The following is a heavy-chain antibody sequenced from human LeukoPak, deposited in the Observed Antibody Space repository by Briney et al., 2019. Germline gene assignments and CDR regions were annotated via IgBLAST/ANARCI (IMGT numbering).Heavy chain of an antibody. J-gene: IGHJ4*02. Sequence: ASVNVSCKSSPYTFTSYGISWVRPPPGQGLEWMGWISSYNSNTNYAQKIQGLVTMTTDTSTSTAYMELRSLRTDDTAVYYRARDSSIAARPSVDWGQGTLVTVSS. CDR1: PYTFTSYG. V-gene: IGHV1-18*01. CDR2: ISSYNSNT. CDR3: ARDSSIAARPSVD. D-gene: IGHD6-6*01.